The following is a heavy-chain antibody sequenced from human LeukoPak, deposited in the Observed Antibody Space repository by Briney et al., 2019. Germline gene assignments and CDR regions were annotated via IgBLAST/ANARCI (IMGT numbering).Heavy chain of an antibody. CDR1: GGSTSSYY. CDR2: IYTTGST. D-gene: IGHD6-19*01. Sequence: SETLSLTCTVSGGSTSSYYWTWIRQPAGKGLEWIGRIYTTGSTNYNPSLNSRVTMSVDTSKNQFSLKLSSVTAADTAVYYCVRQIAVAGKAGFWGQGTLVTVSS. CDR3: VRQIAVAGKAGF. J-gene: IGHJ4*02. V-gene: IGHV4-4*07.